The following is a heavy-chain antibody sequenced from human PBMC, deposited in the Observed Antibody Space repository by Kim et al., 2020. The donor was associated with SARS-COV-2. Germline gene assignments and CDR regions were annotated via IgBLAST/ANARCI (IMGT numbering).Heavy chain of an antibody. D-gene: IGHD4-17*01. V-gene: IGHV3-48*02. CDR2: ISSSSSTI. Sequence: GGSLRLSCAASGFTFSNYNMDWVRQAPGKGLEWVSYISSSSSTIYYADSVKGRFTISRDNAKNSLYLQMNSLRDEDTAVYYCARGLVSYGGDWGQGTLVTVSS. CDR1: GFTFSNYN. J-gene: IGHJ4*02. CDR3: ARGLVSYGGD.